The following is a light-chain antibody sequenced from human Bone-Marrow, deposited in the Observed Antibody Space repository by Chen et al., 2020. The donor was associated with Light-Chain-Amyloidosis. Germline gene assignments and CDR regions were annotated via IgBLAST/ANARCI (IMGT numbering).Light chain of an antibody. J-gene: IGKJ1*01. CDR1: QDISGY. V-gene: IGKV3-15*01. CDR3: QQYNIWPGT. CDR2: GAS. Sequence: VLTQSPDALSVSPGVRATLSCRASQDISGYLAWYHQKPGQAPRLVIYGASTRAAGIPARFSGSGSGTEFTLTISSLQSEDVGVYYCQQYNIWPGTFGQGTKLEIK.